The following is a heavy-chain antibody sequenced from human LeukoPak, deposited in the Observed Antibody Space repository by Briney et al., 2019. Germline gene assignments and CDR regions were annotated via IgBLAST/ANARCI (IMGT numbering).Heavy chain of an antibody. CDR2: ISSSSTYF. Sequence: AVSLCLSCAAYTFTCCSIRMMWDRQAQGKGLEWFSTISSSSTYFYYKDSGKGPFTMSRANAKNSLYLQMNSLRAEDPAVYYCARDEIGAAGTGGGDYFDDWGQGTLVTVSS. CDR3: ARDEIGAAGTGGGDYFDD. CDR1: TFTCCSIR. V-gene: IGHV3-21*01. J-gene: IGHJ4*02. D-gene: IGHD6-19*01.